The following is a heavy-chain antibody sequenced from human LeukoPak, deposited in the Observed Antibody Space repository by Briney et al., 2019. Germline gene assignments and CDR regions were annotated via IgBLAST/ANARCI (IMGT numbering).Heavy chain of an antibody. CDR3: AGGEYSSSWTSMDV. Sequence: SETLSLTCAVYGGSFSGYYWSWIRQPAGKGLEWIGRIYTSGSTNYNPSLKSRVTMSVDTSKNQFSLKLSSVTAADTAVYYCAGGEYSSSWTSMDVWGQGTTVTVSS. V-gene: IGHV4-59*10. D-gene: IGHD6-13*01. CDR2: IYTSGST. J-gene: IGHJ6*02. CDR1: GGSFSGYY.